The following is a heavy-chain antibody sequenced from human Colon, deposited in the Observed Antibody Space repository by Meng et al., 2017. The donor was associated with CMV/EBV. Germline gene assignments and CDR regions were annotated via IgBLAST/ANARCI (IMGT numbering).Heavy chain of an antibody. V-gene: IGHV4-4*02. CDR2: IFHRGKT. J-gene: IGHJ4*02. Sequence: CTVSGDHIASSEWGSGVRQSPGKGLGWIGEIFHRGKTNYNPSLESRVTISVDKSENRFSLKLTAVTAADTAVYDCASQDSEVYGLGFWGQGTLVTVSS. D-gene: IGHD3-10*01. CDR3: ASQDSEVYGLGF. CDR1: GDHIASSEW.